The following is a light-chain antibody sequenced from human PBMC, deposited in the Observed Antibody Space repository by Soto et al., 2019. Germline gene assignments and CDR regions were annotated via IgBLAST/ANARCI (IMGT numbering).Light chain of an antibody. Sequence: EIVMTQSPATLSVSPGERVTLSCRASQSVAGNLAWYQQKPGQAPRLLIYGVSTRATAIAARFSGSGSGTEFTLTISSLQSEDSATYYCQQYNNWWTFGQGTKVEIK. CDR1: QSVAGN. J-gene: IGKJ1*01. CDR3: QQYNNWWT. V-gene: IGKV3-15*01. CDR2: GVS.